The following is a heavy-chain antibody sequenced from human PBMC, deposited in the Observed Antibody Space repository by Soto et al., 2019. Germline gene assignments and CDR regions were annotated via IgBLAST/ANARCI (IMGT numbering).Heavy chain of an antibody. CDR1: GGSFSGYY. Sequence: PSETLSLTCAVYGGSFSGYYWTWIRQPPGTGLEWIGEINHSGGTNYNPSLKSRVTISVDTSKNQFSLKLTSVTAADTAVYYCARDKITGLFDYLGQGNLVTVS. D-gene: IGHD2-8*02. CDR2: INHSGGT. J-gene: IGHJ4*02. V-gene: IGHV4-34*01. CDR3: ARDKITGLFDY.